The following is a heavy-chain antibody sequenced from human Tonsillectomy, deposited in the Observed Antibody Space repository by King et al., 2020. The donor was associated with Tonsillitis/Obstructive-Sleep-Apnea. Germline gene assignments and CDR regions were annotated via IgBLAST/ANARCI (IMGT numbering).Heavy chain of an antibody. J-gene: IGHJ4*02. CDR2: INSDGSST. CDR1: GFTFSSYW. D-gene: IGHD3-22*01. V-gene: IGHV3-74*02. CDR3: ARGDDSSGYYSFYFDY. Sequence: VQLVESGGGLVQPGGSLRLSCAASGFTFSSYWMHWVRQAPGKGLVWVSRINSDGSSTSYADSVKGRFTISRDHAKNTLYLQMNSLRAEDTAVYYCARGDDSSGYYSFYFDYWGQGTLVTVSS.